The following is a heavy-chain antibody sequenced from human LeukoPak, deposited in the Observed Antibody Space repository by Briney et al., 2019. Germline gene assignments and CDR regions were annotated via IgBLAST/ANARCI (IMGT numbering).Heavy chain of an antibody. CDR2: ISWTSGSM. D-gene: IGHD5-18*01. Sequence: GGSLRLSCAASGFTSDDYAMNWVRQAPGKGLEWVSGISWTSGSMGYADSVKGRFTISRDNSKNTLYLQMNSLRAEDTAVYYCAKGGNTMGGYSYVGAFDIWGQGTMVTVSS. CDR3: AKGGNTMGGYSYVGAFDI. CDR1: GFTSDDYA. J-gene: IGHJ3*02. V-gene: IGHV3-9*02.